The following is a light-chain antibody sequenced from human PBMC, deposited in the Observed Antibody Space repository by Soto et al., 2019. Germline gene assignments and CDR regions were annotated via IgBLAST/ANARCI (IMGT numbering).Light chain of an antibody. V-gene: IGKV3-11*01. J-gene: IGKJ4*01. CDR3: QQRSNWPLT. CDR2: DAS. CDR1: QSVSSH. Sequence: EIVLTQSPATLSLSAGERAALSCRASQSVSSHLAWYQQKPGQAPRLLIYDASNRATGIPARFSGSGSGTDFTLIISSLEPEDLAVHYCQQRSNWPLTFGGGTKVEIK.